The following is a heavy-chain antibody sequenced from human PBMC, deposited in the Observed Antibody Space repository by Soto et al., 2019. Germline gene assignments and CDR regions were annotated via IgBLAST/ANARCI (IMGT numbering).Heavy chain of an antibody. Sequence: QVQLVQSGGEVKKPGASVKVSCKASGDTVTKYGISWVRQAPGQGLEWLGWISSYNGHTNYALKFQNRITFTTDTCTSTASMELRCLTSDDTAVYYCASATSIAVAGKETWGQGTLVTVSS. CDR1: GDTVTKYG. J-gene: IGHJ4*02. CDR3: ASATSIAVAGKET. D-gene: IGHD6-19*01. CDR2: ISSYNGHT. V-gene: IGHV1-18*01.